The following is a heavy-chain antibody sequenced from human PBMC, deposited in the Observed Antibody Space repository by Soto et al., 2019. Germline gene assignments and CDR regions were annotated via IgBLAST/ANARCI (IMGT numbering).Heavy chain of an antibody. Sequence: QVQLQESGPGLVKPSETLTLTCKVSSGSVSNYYWSWIRQLAGKGLEWIVRMYTGGSTNYNPSLKRRVTMSVDTSKNQFSLRLTSVTAADTAVYYCARASVGPPGGGSWTMPFDSWGRGTLVTVSS. D-gene: IGHD2-15*01. J-gene: IGHJ4*02. V-gene: IGHV4-4*07. CDR1: SGSVSNYY. CDR3: ARASVGPPGGGSWTMPFDS. CDR2: MYTGGST.